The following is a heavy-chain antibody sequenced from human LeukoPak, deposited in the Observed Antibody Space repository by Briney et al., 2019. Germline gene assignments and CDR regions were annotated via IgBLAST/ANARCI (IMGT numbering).Heavy chain of an antibody. V-gene: IGHV3-7*01. CDR3: ARDPRDTAFDY. CDR2: IKQDGSKK. CDR1: GFPFSSYW. D-gene: IGHD5-18*01. J-gene: IGHJ4*02. Sequence: PGGSLRLSCAASGFPFSSYWMTWVRQAPGKGLEWVANIKQDGSKKSYVDSVKGRFTISRDNAKNSLYLQMNSLRAEDTAVYYCARDPRDTAFDYWGQGTLVTVSS.